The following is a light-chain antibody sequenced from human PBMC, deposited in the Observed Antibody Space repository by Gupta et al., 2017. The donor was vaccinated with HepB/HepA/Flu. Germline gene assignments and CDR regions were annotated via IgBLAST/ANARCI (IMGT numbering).Light chain of an antibody. CDR2: GAS. CDR1: QSLSSTY. V-gene: IGKV3-20*01. Sequence: EIVLTQSPGTLSLSPGERATLSCRASQSLSSTYLAWYQQKPGQAPRLLIYGASSRATGIPDRFSGSGSGTDFTLSISRLEPEDFAVYYCQQYVNSPRTFGQGTKVEI. J-gene: IGKJ1*01. CDR3: QQYVNSPRT.